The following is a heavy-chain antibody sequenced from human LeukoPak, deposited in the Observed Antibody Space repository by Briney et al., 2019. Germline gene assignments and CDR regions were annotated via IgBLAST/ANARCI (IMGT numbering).Heavy chain of an antibody. D-gene: IGHD4-17*01. V-gene: IGHV3-30*18. J-gene: IGHJ4*02. Sequence: PGGSLRLSCVASGFTFSSYGMHWVRQAPGKGLEWVAVISYDGSNKYYADSVKGRFTISRDNSKNTLYLQMNSLRAEDTAVYYCAKDVYGDYFDYWGQGTLVTVSS. CDR3: AKDVYGDYFDY. CDR1: GFTFSSYG. CDR2: ISYDGSNK.